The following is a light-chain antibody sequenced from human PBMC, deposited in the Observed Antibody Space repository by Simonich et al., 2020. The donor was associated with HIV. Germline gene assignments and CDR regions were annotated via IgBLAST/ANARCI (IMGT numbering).Light chain of an antibody. CDR3: QQYGTSST. CDR1: QSVTSTF. Sequence: EIVMTQSPATLSVSPGERATLSCRASQSVTSTFLAWNQQKPGQAPRLLIDGASSRATGIPDRFSGSGSGTDCTLTISRLEPEDFAVYYCQQYGTSSTFGGGTKVEIK. J-gene: IGKJ4*01. CDR2: GAS. V-gene: IGKV3-20*01.